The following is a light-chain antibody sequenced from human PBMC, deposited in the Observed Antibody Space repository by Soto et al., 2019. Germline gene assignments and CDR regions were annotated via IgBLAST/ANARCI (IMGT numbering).Light chain of an antibody. CDR1: QSLSSSD. CDR2: GAS. CDR3: QQCGMSPPRA. V-gene: IGKV3-20*01. Sequence: EIVLTQSPGTLSLSPGETAILSCRASQSLSSSDLAWYQQKPGQAPRLLLHGASSRATGIPDRFSGGGSGTDFTLTIRRLEPEDFAMYYCQQCGMSPPRAFGPGTKVDIK. J-gene: IGKJ3*01.